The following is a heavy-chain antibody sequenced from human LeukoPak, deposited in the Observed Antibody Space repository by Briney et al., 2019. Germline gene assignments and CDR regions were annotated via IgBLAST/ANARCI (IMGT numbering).Heavy chain of an antibody. CDR1: GFTFSSYW. Sequence: GGSLRLSCAASGFTFSSYWMSWVRQAPGKGLEWVAAVSFDGRSKYYADSVKGRFTISRDNSENTLYLQMNSVRAEDTAVYYCSGYWGTWGQGTLVTVSS. J-gene: IGHJ1*01. D-gene: IGHD2-15*01. CDR2: VSFDGRSK. V-gene: IGHV3-30*03. CDR3: SGYWGT.